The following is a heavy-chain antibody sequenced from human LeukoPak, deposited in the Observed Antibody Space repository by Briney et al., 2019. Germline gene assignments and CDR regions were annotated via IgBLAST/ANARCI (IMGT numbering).Heavy chain of an antibody. D-gene: IGHD1-26*01. CDR3: ARVRSVYYGMDV. J-gene: IGHJ6*02. CDR2: IYSTGST. Sequence: SETLSLTCTVSGGSISSYYWSWVRQSPGKGLEWIGYIYSTGSTNYNPSLKSRVTISVDTSKNQFSLKLSSVTAADTAVYYCARVRSVYYGMDVWGQGTTVTVSS. CDR1: GGSISSYY. V-gene: IGHV4-59*08.